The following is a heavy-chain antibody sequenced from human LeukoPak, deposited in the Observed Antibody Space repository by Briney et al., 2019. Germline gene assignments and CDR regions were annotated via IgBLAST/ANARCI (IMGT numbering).Heavy chain of an antibody. J-gene: IGHJ4*02. CDR3: ARGLRSIAAYPY. CDR1: GGSFSGYY. D-gene: IGHD6-6*01. V-gene: IGHV4-34*01. CDR2: INRSGST. Sequence: SETLSLTCAVYGGSFSGYYWSWIRQPPGKGLEWIGEINRSGSTNYNPSLKSRVTISVDTSKNQFSLKLSSVTAADTAVYYCARGLRSIAAYPYWGQGTLVTVSS.